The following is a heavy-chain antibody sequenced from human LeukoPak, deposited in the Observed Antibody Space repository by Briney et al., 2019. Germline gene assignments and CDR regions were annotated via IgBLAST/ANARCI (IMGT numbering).Heavy chain of an antibody. CDR2: ISFDGRSQ. CDR3: AKDHYYDSSGYYYGGYFDY. V-gene: IGHV3-30*04. D-gene: IGHD3-22*01. CDR1: GFSVSTFA. J-gene: IGHJ4*02. Sequence: PGGSLRLSCAASGFSVSTFALHWVRQAPGKGLEWVGIISFDGRSQYYADSVKGRFTISRDNSKNTVYLQMNSLRADDTAVYYCAKDHYYDSSGYYYGGYFDYWGQGTLVTVSS.